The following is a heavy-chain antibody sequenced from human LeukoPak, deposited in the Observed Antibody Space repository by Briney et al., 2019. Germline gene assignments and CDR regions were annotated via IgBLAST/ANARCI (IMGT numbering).Heavy chain of an antibody. D-gene: IGHD6-19*01. Sequence: PGGSLRLSCAASGFSFSTYYMGWIRQAPGKGLEWVSYISSGAGTSIYYADSVRGRFFISRDNDKKSLYLQMNSLGAEDTAIYYCYASAVVASDYWGQGTLVTVSS. CDR2: ISSGAGTSI. V-gene: IGHV3-11*01. J-gene: IGHJ4*02. CDR1: GFSFSTYY. CDR3: YASAVVASDY.